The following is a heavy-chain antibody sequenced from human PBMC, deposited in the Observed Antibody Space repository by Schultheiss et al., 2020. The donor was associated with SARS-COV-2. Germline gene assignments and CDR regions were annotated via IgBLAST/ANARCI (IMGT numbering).Heavy chain of an antibody. CDR3: ARAVDGALTT. V-gene: IGHV4-34*01. J-gene: IGHJ5*02. Sequence: GSLRLSCAVYGGSFSGYYWSWIHQPPGKGLEWIGEINHSGSTNYNPSLKSRVTMSVDTSKNQFSLKLSSVTAADTAVYYCARAVDGALTTSGQGTLVTVSS. CDR2: INHSGST. D-gene: IGHD1-26*01. CDR1: GGSFSGYY.